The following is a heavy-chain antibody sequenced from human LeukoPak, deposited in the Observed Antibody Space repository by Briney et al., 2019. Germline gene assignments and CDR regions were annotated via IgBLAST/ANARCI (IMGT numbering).Heavy chain of an antibody. V-gene: IGHV3-21*01. CDR1: GFTFSSYS. J-gene: IGHJ3*02. Sequence: GGSLRLSCAASGFTFSSYSMNWVRQAPGKGLEGFSSISSSSSYIYYADSVRGRFTISRDNAKNSLYLQMNSLRAEDTAVYYCARDRVDHDFWSGYTAYVAFDIWGQGTMVTVSS. CDR2: ISSSSSYI. D-gene: IGHD3-3*01. CDR3: ARDRVDHDFWSGYTAYVAFDI.